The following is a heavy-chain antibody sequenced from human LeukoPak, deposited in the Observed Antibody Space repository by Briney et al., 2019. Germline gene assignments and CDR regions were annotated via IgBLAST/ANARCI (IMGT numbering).Heavy chain of an antibody. D-gene: IGHD1-26*01. CDR3: ARLTGSFMVFDY. V-gene: IGHV4-34*01. CDR1: GGSFSGYY. CDR2: INHSGTT. J-gene: IGHJ4*02. Sequence: SETLSLTCAVYGGSFSGYYWSWVRQTPGKGLEWIGEINHSGTTNYNPSLKSRVTISVDTSKNQFSLKLSSVTAADTAVYYCARLTGSFMVFDYWGQGTLVTVSS.